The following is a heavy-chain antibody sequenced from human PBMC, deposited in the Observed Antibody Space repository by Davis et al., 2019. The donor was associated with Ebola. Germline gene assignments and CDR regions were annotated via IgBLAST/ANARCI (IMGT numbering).Heavy chain of an antibody. Sequence: PGGSLRLSCAASGFTFSDYYMSWIRQAPGKGLEWVSYISSSSITTYYADSVKGRFTISRDNAKNSLYLQMNSLRAEDTAVYYCARERENQPRDWGQGTLVTVSS. D-gene: IGHD1-14*01. V-gene: IGHV3-11*01. J-gene: IGHJ4*02. CDR1: GFTFSDYY. CDR2: ISSSSITT. CDR3: ARERENQPRD.